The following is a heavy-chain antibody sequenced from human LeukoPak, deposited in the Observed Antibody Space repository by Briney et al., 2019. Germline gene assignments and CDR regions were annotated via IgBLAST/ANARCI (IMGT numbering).Heavy chain of an antibody. J-gene: IGHJ3*02. CDR3: ARDLYYYGSGSYDAFDI. CDR1: GGSLSGYY. CDR2: INHSGST. Sequence: PSETLSLTCAVYGGSLSGYYWSWIRQPPGKGLEWIGEINHSGSTNYNPSLKSRVTISVDTSKNQFSLKLSSVTAADTAVYYCARDLYYYGSGSYDAFDIWGQGTMVTVSS. D-gene: IGHD3-10*01. V-gene: IGHV4-34*01.